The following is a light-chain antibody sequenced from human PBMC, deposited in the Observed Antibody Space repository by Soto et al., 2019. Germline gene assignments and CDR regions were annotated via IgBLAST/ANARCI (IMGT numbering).Light chain of an antibody. Sequence: EIVLTQSPATLSLSPGERATLSCGASQSVSSSYLAWYQQKPGLAPRLLIYDASSRATGIPDRFSGSGSGXXXXXXXXXXEXEDFAVYYCQQYGSSPYTFGQGTKLEIK. V-gene: IGKV3D-20*01. CDR2: DAS. CDR3: QQYGSSPYT. J-gene: IGKJ2*01. CDR1: QSVSSSY.